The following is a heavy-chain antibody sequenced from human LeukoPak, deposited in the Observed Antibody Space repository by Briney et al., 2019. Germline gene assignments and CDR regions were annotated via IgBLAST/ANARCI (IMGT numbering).Heavy chain of an antibody. V-gene: IGHV3-48*03. Sequence: GRSLRLSCVASGFTFETYHMNWVRQAPGKGLEWPSGVTSGGGVIYYADSVKGRFTISRDDATNSVFLQMSGLTVADTAVYYCARKRLADLGDDTSFGGTPFDSWGQGTLVIVSS. CDR1: GFTFETYH. J-gene: IGHJ4*02. D-gene: IGHD3-16*01. CDR2: VTSGGGVI. CDR3: ARKRLADLGDDTSFGGTPFDS.